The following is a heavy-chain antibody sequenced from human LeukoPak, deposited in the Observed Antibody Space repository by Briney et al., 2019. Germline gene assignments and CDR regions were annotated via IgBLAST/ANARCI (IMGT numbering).Heavy chain of an antibody. CDR2: INHSGST. J-gene: IGHJ6*03. CDR3: ARASPPFNYPLFFPYYYMDV. V-gene: IGHV4-34*01. D-gene: IGHD4-11*01. Sequence: PSETLSLTCAVYGVSFSGYYWSWIRQPPGKGLEWIGEINHSGSTTYNPALKSRVTISVETTTNKFSLKLSSVTAADTAVYYCARASPPFNYPLFFPYYYMDVWGKGTTVTVSS. CDR1: GVSFSGYY.